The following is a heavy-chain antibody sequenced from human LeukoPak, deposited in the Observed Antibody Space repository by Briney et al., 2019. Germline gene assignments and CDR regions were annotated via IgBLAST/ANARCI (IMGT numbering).Heavy chain of an antibody. D-gene: IGHD3-16*01. CDR1: GFTFSSYG. V-gene: IGHV3-30*18. J-gene: IGHJ4*02. CDR3: AKDNYDSSGIWDY. CDR2: ITSDGNNK. Sequence: PGGSLRLSCAASGFTFSSYGMHWVRQAPGKGLEWVAVITSDGNNKFYAEAVKGRFTISRDNVKNTLYLQMNSLRPEGAAMYFCAKDNYDSSGIWDYWGQGTLVTVSS.